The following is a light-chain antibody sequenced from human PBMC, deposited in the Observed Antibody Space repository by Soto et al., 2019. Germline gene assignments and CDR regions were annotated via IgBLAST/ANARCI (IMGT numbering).Light chain of an antibody. Sequence: QSALTQPASVSGSPGQSITISCTGTSSDVGGYKYVSWYQQHPGKAPKLMIYEVGNRPSGVSNRFSGSKSGNMASLTISGLQAEDEADYYCSSYTSSSPCVFGTGTKVTVL. CDR1: SSDVGGYKY. CDR2: EVG. V-gene: IGLV2-14*01. J-gene: IGLJ1*01. CDR3: SSYTSSSPCV.